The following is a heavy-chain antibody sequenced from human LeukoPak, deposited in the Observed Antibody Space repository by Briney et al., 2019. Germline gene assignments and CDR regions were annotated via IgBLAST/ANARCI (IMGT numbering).Heavy chain of an antibody. CDR2: ISWNSGSI. Sequence: PGGSLRLSCAASGFTFDDYAMHWVRQAPGKGLEWVSGISWNSGSIGYADSVKGRFTISRDNAKNSLYLQMNSLRAEDTALYYCAKDLHDYGDYVGFDYWGQGTLVTVSP. V-gene: IGHV3-9*01. CDR3: AKDLHDYGDYVGFDY. D-gene: IGHD4-17*01. J-gene: IGHJ4*02. CDR1: GFTFDDYA.